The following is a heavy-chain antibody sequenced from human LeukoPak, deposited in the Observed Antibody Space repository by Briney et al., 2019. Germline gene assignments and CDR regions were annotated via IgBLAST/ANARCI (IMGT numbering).Heavy chain of an antibody. Sequence: SETLSLTCTVSGGSISSYYWSWIRQPPGKGLEWIGYIYYSGSTNYNPSLKSRVTISVDTSRNQFSLKLSSVTAADTAVYYCARVQAYGGKGYFDYWGQGTLVTVSS. D-gene: IGHD4-23*01. J-gene: IGHJ4*02. CDR3: ARVQAYGGKGYFDY. CDR2: IYYSGST. V-gene: IGHV4-59*01. CDR1: GGSISSYY.